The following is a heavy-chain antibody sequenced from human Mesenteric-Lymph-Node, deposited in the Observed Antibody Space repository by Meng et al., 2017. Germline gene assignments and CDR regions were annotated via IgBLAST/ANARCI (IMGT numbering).Heavy chain of an antibody. CDR1: GGSISRSDW. J-gene: IGHJ4*02. V-gene: IGHV4-4*02. CDR2: VYHRGDT. D-gene: IGHD1-7*01. Sequence: QVQLQGSGPGLVKPSGTLSPPCAVVGGSISRSDWWSWVRQPPGKGLEWIGEVYHRGDTNYNPSLKSRVDISVDKSKNQFYLSLFSVTAADTAVYYCGRDQGRELINHWGQGTLVTVSS. CDR3: GRDQGRELINH.